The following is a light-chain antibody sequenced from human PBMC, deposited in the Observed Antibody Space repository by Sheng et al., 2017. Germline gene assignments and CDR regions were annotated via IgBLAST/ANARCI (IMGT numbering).Light chain of an antibody. CDR1: QSISSN. J-gene: IGKJ3*01. CDR2: GAT. Sequence: EIVMTQSPATLSVSPGEGATLSCRASQSISSNLAWYQQKPGQAPRLLIYGATSRATGIPDRFSGSGSGTDFNLTISRLEPEDFAVYYCQQYGTSIGFTFGPGTKVESK. CDR3: QQYGTSIGFT. V-gene: IGKV3-20*01.